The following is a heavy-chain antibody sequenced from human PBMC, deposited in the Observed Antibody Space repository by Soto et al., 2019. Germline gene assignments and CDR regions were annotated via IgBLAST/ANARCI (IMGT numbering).Heavy chain of an antibody. Sequence: GGSLRLSCAASGFNVGAFAVNWVRQAPGKGLEWVSAISVSDAFIYYADSVRGRFSISRDASENILYLQMNSLRVDDTALYYCTRETVAGITGLDYWGPGTLVTVSS. CDR1: GFNVGAFA. V-gene: IGHV3-23*01. CDR3: TRETVAGITGLDY. D-gene: IGHD1-20*01. J-gene: IGHJ4*02. CDR2: ISVSDAFI.